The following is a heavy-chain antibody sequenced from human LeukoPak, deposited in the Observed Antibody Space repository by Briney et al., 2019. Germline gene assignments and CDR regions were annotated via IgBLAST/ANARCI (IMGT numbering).Heavy chain of an antibody. CDR1: GGSFSNYY. CDR2: INHSGST. J-gene: IGHJ4*02. V-gene: IGHV4-34*01. CDR3: ARSRFLEWLAAY. Sequence: SETLSLTCAVYGGSFSNYYRSWIRQPPGKGLEWIGEINHSGSTNYNPSLKSRVTISVDTSKNQFSLKLSSVTAADTAVYYCARSRFLEWLAAYWGQGTLVTVSS. D-gene: IGHD3-3*01.